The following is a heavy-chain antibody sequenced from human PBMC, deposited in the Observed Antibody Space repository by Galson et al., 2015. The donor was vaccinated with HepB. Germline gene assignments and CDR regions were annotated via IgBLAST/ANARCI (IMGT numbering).Heavy chain of an antibody. CDR2: IRSKATNYAA. V-gene: IGHV3-73*01. CDR1: GFTFSGSA. CDR3: VRSGDFSGYSSR. J-gene: IGHJ1*01. D-gene: IGHD6-13*01. Sequence: LRLSCAVSGFTFSGSAIHWVRQASGRGPEWIGHIRSKATNYAALYVPSLKGRFTISRDDSKNMAYLHMRSLKTDDTAVYYCVRSGDFSGYSSRWGQGTLVTVSS.